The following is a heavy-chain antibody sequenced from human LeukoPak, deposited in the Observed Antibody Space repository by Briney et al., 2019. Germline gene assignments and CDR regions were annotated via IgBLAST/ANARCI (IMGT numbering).Heavy chain of an antibody. J-gene: IGHJ4*02. CDR2: VDHEDGET. Sequence: ASVKVSCKVSGYTFTDYYMHWVQQAPGKGLEWMGLVDHEDGETIYAEKFQGRVTITADTSTDTAYMELSSLRSEDTAVYYCATIGHDYVWGSYRFDYWGQGTLVTVSS. CDR1: GYTFTDYY. CDR3: ATIGHDYVWGSYRFDY. V-gene: IGHV1-69-2*01. D-gene: IGHD3-16*02.